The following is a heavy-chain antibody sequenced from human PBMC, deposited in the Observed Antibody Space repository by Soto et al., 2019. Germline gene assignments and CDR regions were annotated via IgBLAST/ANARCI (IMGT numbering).Heavy chain of an antibody. V-gene: IGHV4-34*02. D-gene: IGHD3-3*01. J-gene: IGHJ4*02. CDR2: VNHSGRT. Sequence: QVHLQQWGAGLLKPSETLSLTCAVYGGSFSTYNWTWIRQPPGKGLELIGEVNHSGRTNSNPSLKSVVSISLDTSKHPFSLKLTSVTAADTAVYYCARATATVLRSVERSSINPPFFAYWGQGTLVTVSS. CDR1: GGSFSTYN. CDR3: ARATATVLRSVERSSINPPFFAY.